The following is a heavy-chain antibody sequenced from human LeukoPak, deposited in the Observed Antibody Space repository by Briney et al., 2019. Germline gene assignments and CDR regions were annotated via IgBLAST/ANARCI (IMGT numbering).Heavy chain of an antibody. J-gene: IGHJ4*02. V-gene: IGHV1-18*01. D-gene: IGHD3-10*01. CDR2: ISAYNGNT. Sequence: ASVKVSCKASGYTFTRYGISWVRQAPGQGLEWMGWISAYNGNTNYAQKLQGRVTMTTDTSTSTAYMELRSLRSDDTAVYYCARAPGYDDGSGTIDYWGQGTLVTVSS. CDR3: ARAPGYDDGSGTIDY. CDR1: GYTFTRYG.